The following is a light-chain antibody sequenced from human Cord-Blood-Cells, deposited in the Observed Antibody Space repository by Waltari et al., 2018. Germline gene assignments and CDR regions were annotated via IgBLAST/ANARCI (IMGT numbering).Light chain of an antibody. CDR1: PSAVGGFNF. CDR2: DVI. J-gene: IGLJ2*01. CDR3: SSYTSSSTRV. Sequence: QSALTQPASVSGSPGQSIPISCTRTPSAVGGFNFVAWYQHHPGKAPKLMIYDVINRPAGVSNRFSGSKSGNTASLTISGLQAEDEADYYCSSYTSSSTRVFGGGTKLTVL. V-gene: IGLV2-14*03.